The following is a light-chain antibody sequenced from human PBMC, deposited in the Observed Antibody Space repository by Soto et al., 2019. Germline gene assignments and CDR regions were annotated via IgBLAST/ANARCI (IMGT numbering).Light chain of an antibody. J-gene: IGKJ1*01. CDR3: QHYGGSQGT. CDR1: QSVASSS. CDR2: GAS. Sequence: EIVLTQSPGTLSLSPGERATLSCRASQSVASSSIAWYQQRLGQAPRLLIYGASNRATGIPDRFSGSGSGTDFTLTFSRLDPEDFAVYYCQHYGGSQGTFGLGTKVEIK. V-gene: IGKV3-20*01.